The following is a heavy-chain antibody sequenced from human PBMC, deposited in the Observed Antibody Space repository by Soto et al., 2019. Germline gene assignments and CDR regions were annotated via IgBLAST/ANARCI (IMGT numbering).Heavy chain of an antibody. Sequence: PGESLKISCQGSGYTFSTYWIAWVRQMPGKGLEWMGIIYPGDSDTKYSPAFQGQVTTSADKSMNTAYLQWSSLKASDTAMYYCARKFAPEFFDSWGQGTLVTVSS. D-gene: IGHD3-10*01. CDR2: IYPGDSDT. V-gene: IGHV5-51*01. CDR1: GYTFSTYW. J-gene: IGHJ4*02. CDR3: ARKFAPEFFDS.